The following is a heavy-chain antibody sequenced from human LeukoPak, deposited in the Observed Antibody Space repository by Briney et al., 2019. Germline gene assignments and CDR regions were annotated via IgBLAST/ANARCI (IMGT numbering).Heavy chain of an antibody. Sequence: SETLSLTCTVSGGSISSYCWSWIRQPPGKGLEWIGYIYYSGSTNYNPSLKSRVTISVDTSKNQFSLKLSSVTAADTAVYYCARGSNSSGWYGEIYYYGMDVWGQGTTVTVSS. J-gene: IGHJ6*02. CDR3: ARGSNSSGWYGEIYYYGMDV. CDR2: IYYSGST. CDR1: GGSISSYC. V-gene: IGHV4-59*01. D-gene: IGHD6-19*01.